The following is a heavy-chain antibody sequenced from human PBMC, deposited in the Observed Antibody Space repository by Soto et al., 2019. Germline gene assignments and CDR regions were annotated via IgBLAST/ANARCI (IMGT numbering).Heavy chain of an antibody. CDR2: ISTYNDDT. D-gene: IGHD2-2*01. V-gene: IGHV1-18*01. CDR3: ARQFCSGINCYIWFDP. J-gene: IGHJ5*02. Sequence: GASVKVSCKTSGYTFTAFGITWVRQAPGQGLEWMGWISTYNDDTKYAQKVQGRHTMTTDTSTSTAYMELRSLTSDDTAVYYCARQFCSGINCYIWFDPWVQGTLVTVSS. CDR1: GYTFTAFG.